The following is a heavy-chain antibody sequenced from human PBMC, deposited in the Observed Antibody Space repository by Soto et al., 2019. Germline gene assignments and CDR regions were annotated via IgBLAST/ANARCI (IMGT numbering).Heavy chain of an antibody. J-gene: IGHJ4*02. D-gene: IGHD3-16*02. CDR3: ARHRFTSGSDYFDS. CDR1: GYTFTEYN. Sequence: GASVKVSCKASGYTFTEYNLHWVRQAPGQGLEWMGSINPRNGDTDFAQKFQPRVTMTRDTSITTAYMEVFRLTSHHTAVYYCARHRFTSGSDYFDSWGQGTLVTVSS. V-gene: IGHV1-2*02. CDR2: INPRNGDT.